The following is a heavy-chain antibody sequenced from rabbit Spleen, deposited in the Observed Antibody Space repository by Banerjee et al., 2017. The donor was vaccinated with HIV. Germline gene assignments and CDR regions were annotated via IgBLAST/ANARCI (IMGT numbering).Heavy chain of an antibody. CDR1: GFSFSSSYY. CDR3: ASGYSDVYFNL. V-gene: IGHV1S40*01. J-gene: IGHJ4*01. Sequence: QSLEESRGDLVKPGASLTLTCTASGFSFSSSYYMCWVRQAPGKGLEWIACIDSGSSGFTYFASWAKGRFTISKASSTTVTLQVTSLTAADTATYFCASGYSDVYFNLWGQGTLVTVS. D-gene: IGHD1-1*01. CDR2: IDSGSSGFT.